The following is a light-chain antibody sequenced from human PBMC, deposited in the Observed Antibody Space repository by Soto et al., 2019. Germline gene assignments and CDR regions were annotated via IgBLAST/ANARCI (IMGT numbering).Light chain of an antibody. V-gene: IGKV3-15*01. J-gene: IGKJ3*01. CDR1: QSISSN. CDR3: QQYNNWPPFS. CDR2: GAS. Sequence: IVMTQSPATLSVSPGERSTLSCSASQSISSNLAWYQQKNGQTPRLLIYGASTRAAGIPARFSGSGSGTDFTLTISSLQSEDFAVYYCQQYNNWPPFSFGPGTKVDI.